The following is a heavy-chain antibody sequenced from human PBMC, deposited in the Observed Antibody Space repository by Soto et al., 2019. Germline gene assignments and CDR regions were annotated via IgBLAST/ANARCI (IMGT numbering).Heavy chain of an antibody. D-gene: IGHD5-12*01. J-gene: IGHJ4*02. CDR1: GFTFSNAW. CDR3: ARARSGYDIDY. V-gene: IGHV3-15*01. CDR2: IKSKTDGGTT. Sequence: EVQLVESGGGLVKPGGSLRLSCAASGFTFSNAWMSWVRQAPGKGLEWVGRIKSKTDGGTTDYAAPVKGRFTISRDDSKNTLYLQMNSLRAEDTAVYYCARARSGYDIDYWGQGTLVTVSS.